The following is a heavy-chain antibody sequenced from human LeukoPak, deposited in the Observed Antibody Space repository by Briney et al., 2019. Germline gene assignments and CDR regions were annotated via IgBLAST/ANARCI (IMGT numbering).Heavy chain of an antibody. J-gene: IGHJ4*02. CDR1: ASSISSGYY. CDR3: ARRVHSSSSGFDY. CDR2: IHHSGST. D-gene: IGHD6-6*01. Sequence: PETLSLTCAVSASSISSGYYWGWIWQPPGKGLEWIGTIHHSGSTYYNPSLKSRVTISLDTSKNQFSLKLTSVTAADTAVYYCARRVHSSSSGFDYWGQGTLVAVSS. V-gene: IGHV4-38-2*01.